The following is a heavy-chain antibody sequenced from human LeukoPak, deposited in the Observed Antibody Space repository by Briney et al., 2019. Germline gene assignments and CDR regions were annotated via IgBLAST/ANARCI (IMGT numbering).Heavy chain of an antibody. D-gene: IGHD6-19*01. CDR1: GGSTNDYF. V-gene: IGHV4-4*07. CDR3: ARDRRPRAVAGAYISYGMDV. CDR2: VNPYGTS. J-gene: IGHJ6*02. Sequence: PSKTLSLTCSVSGGSTNDYFWSWIRQSAGKGLEWIGRVNPYGTSNYNPSLKSRVTMSVDTSKNLVSLRLTSLTAADTAVYYCARDRRPRAVAGAYISYGMDVWGQGTTVTVSS.